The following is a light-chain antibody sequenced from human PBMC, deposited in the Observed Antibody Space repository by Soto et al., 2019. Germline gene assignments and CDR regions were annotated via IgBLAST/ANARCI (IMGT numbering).Light chain of an antibody. CDR1: QSISTY. CDR2: AAS. Sequence: DIQMTQSPSSLSASLGDRVTITCRASQSISTYLNWYQQKPGKAPKLLIYAASSFQSGVPSRFSGSGSGTDFTLTISSLQPEDFATYYFQQSYSTPRTFGQGTKREIK. J-gene: IGKJ2*01. V-gene: IGKV1-39*01. CDR3: QQSYSTPRT.